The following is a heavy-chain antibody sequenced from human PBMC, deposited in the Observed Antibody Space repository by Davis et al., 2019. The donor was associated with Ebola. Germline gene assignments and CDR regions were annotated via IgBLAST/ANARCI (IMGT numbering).Heavy chain of an antibody. D-gene: IGHD2-2*01. Sequence: ASVKVSCKASGYTFTSYGISWVRQAPGQGLEWMGWISAYNGNTNYAQKFQGRVTLTRDTSARTAYMELSSLRSEDTAVYYCARGRARRYCSSTSCLPGLYYYYGMDVWGKGTTVTVSS. V-gene: IGHV1-18*04. CDR2: ISAYNGNT. J-gene: IGHJ6*04. CDR1: GYTFTSYG. CDR3: ARGRARRYCSSTSCLPGLYYYYGMDV.